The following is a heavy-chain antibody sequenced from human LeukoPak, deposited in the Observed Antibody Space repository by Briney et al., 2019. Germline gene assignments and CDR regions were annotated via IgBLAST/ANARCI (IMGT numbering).Heavy chain of an antibody. J-gene: IGHJ4*02. CDR3: ATPGIAAAGFDY. D-gene: IGHD6-13*01. V-gene: IGHV3-23*01. CDR2: ISGSGGST. Sequence: GSLRLSCAASGLTFTDHYMDWVRQAPGKGLEWVSAISGSGGSTYYADSVKGRFTISRDNSKNTLYLQMNSLRAEDTAVYYCATPGIAAAGFDYWGQGTLVTVSS. CDR1: GLTFTDHY.